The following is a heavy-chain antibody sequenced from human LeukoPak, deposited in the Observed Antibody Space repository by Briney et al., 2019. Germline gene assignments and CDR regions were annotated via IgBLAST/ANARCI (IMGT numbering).Heavy chain of an antibody. V-gene: IGHV3-23*01. Sequence: GGSLRLSCAASGFTFSSYAMSWVRQAPGKGLEWVSAISGSGGSTYYADSVKGRFTISRDNSKNTPYLQMNSLRAEDTAVYYCAKPQSGPRLFDYWGQGTLVTVSS. J-gene: IGHJ4*02. CDR2: ISGSGGST. CDR3: AKPQSGPRLFDY. CDR1: GFTFSSYA. D-gene: IGHD6-25*01.